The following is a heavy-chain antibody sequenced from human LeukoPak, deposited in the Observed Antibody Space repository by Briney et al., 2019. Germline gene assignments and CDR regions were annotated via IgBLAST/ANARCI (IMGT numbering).Heavy chain of an antibody. J-gene: IGHJ4*02. V-gene: IGHV3-21*01. Sequence: QPGGSLRLSCAASGFTFSSYSMNWVRQAPGKGLEWVSSISSSSSYIYYADSVKGRFTISRDNAKNSLYLQMNSLRAEDTAVYYCASPVGFGELYYYWGQGTLVTVSS. D-gene: IGHD3-10*01. CDR2: ISSSSSYI. CDR1: GFTFSSYS. CDR3: ASPVGFGELYYY.